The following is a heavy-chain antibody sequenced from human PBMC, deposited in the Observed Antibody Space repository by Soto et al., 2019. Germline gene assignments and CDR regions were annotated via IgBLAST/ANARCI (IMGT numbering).Heavy chain of an antibody. CDR2: IDPSDSYT. J-gene: IGHJ6*02. D-gene: IGHD2-2*01. V-gene: IGHV5-10-1*01. CDR3: ARAPALGLYYYGMDV. Sequence: GLPMRICWSGAGDSCASFCGSWVSQMPGKGLEWMGRIDPSDSYTNYSPSFQGHVTISADKSISTAYLQWSSLKASDTAMYYCARAPALGLYYYGMDVWGQGTTVTVSS. CDR1: GDSCASFC.